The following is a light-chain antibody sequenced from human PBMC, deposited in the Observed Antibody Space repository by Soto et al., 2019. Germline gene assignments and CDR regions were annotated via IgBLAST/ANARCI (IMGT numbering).Light chain of an antibody. V-gene: IGLV2-14*01. Sequence: QSVLTQPASVSGSPGQSITISCTGTSSDVGGYNYVSWYQHHPGKPTKLMIYEVSNRPSRVSNRFSGSKSGTTTSLTIAGLPAEDAADYYCSSYTSSSSPYVFGTGTKLTVL. J-gene: IGLJ1*01. CDR3: SSYTSSSSPYV. CDR2: EVS. CDR1: SSDVGGYNY.